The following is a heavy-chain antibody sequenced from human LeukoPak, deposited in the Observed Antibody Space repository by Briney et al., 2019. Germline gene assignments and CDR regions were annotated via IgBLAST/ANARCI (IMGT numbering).Heavy chain of an antibody. D-gene: IGHD6-13*01. CDR2: ISSTGSTT. CDR3: ARVSGSAAGHVFDY. CDR1: GFTFSSYE. Sequence: PGGSLRLSCAASGFTFSSYEMNWVRQAPGKGLEWVSYISSTGSTTYYADSVKGRFTISGDNAKNLLYLQMNSLRAEDTAVYYCARVSGSAAGHVFDYWGQGTLVTVSS. J-gene: IGHJ4*02. V-gene: IGHV3-48*03.